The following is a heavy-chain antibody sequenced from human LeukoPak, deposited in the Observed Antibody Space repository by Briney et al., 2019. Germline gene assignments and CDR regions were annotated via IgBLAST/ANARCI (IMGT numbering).Heavy chain of an antibody. CDR1: GFTFSSYA. D-gene: IGHD6-13*01. J-gene: IGHJ4*02. CDR2: ISYDGSNK. CDR3: ARRDQQLVLDY. Sequence: GGSLRLSCAASGFTFSSYAMHWVRQAPGKGLEWVADISYDGSNKYYADSVKGRFTISRDNSKNTLYLQMNSLRAEDTAVYYCARRDQQLVLDYWGQGTLVTVSS. V-gene: IGHV3-30*04.